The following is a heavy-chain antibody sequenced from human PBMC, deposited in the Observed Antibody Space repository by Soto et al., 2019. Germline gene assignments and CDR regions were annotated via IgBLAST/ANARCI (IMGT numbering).Heavy chain of an antibody. CDR1: GRAFSTYW. CDR3: ARPAGECTRPGGAN. J-gene: IGHJ4*02. D-gene: IGHD2-8*01. V-gene: IGHV3-7*01. CDR2: INQDGSES. Sequence: EVQLVESGGGLVQPGGSLRLSCVVSGRAFSTYWMSWVRQAPGKGLEWVANINQDGSESYYVDSVKGRFTISRDNAKNSLYLQLTSLRADDTAVYYCARPAGECTRPGGANWGQGTLVTVSS.